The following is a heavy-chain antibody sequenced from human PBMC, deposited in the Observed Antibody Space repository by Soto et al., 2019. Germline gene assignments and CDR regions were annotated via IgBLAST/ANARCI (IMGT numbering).Heavy chain of an antibody. D-gene: IGHD1-20*01. CDR1: GGSFSGYY. CDR2: INHSGST. V-gene: IGHV4-34*01. J-gene: IGHJ4*02. CDR3: ARGSPRRQPRYGMANTKHFDY. Sequence: SETLSLTCAVYGGSFSGYYWSWIRQPPGKGLEWIGEINHSGSTNYNPSLKSRVAISVDTSKNQFSLKLSSVTAADTAVYYCARGSPRRQPRYGMANTKHFDYWGQGTLVTVSS.